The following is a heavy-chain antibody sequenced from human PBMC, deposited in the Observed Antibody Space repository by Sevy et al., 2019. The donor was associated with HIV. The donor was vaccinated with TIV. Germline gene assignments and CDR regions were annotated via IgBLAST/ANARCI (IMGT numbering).Heavy chain of an antibody. CDR3: VGLFWSYRSGWSYFDY. J-gene: IGHJ4*02. D-gene: IGHD6-19*01. CDR2: IFSSGST. CDR1: GFTVNDKY. V-gene: IGHV3-66*02. Sequence: GGSLRLSCAISGFTVNDKYIIWVRQAPGKGLEWVSVIFSSGSTYYADSAKGRFTISRDNSKNTVYLQMSSLRAEDTAVYYWVGLFWSYRSGWSYFDYWGQGTLVTVSS.